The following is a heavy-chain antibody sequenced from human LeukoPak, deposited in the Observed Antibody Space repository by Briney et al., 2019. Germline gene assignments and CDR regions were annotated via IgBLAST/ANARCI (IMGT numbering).Heavy chain of an antibody. J-gene: IGHJ4*02. Sequence: GGSLRLSCAASGFTFSSYSMNWVRQAPGKGLEWVSHITASGTAMFYADSVKGRFTISRDNAKNSLYLQMNSLRAEDTAVYYCARMRARSGYATNFDYWGQGTLVTVSS. V-gene: IGHV3-21*05. CDR3: ARMRARSGYATNFDY. CDR2: ITASGTAM. D-gene: IGHD5-12*01. CDR1: GFTFSSYS.